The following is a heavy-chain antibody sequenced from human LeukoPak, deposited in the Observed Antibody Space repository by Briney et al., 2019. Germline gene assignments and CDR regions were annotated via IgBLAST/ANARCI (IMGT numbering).Heavy chain of an antibody. J-gene: IGHJ4*02. CDR2: INPNSGGA. V-gene: IGHV1-2*06. Sequence: ASVKVSCKASGYTFTGYYMHWLRQAPGQGLEWMGRINPNSGGANYAQKFQGRVTMTRDTSISTAYMELSRLRSDDTAVYYCARGADSSGISDFDYWGQGTLVTVSS. D-gene: IGHD6-19*01. CDR3: ARGADSSGISDFDY. CDR1: GYTFTGYY.